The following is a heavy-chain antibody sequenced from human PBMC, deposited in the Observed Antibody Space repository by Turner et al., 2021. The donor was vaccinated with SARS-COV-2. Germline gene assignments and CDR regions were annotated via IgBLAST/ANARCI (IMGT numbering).Heavy chain of an antibody. D-gene: IGHD3-10*01. CDR2: ISYDGSNK. J-gene: IGHJ5*02. Sequence: QLQLVASGGAVAQPGSSLRLSCAASGFTFSSSAMHWVRQAPGKGVEWVELISYDGSNKYYADSVKGGFTIYRDNSKNTMYLKMNTLRAEDTAVYYCARDLGSGFDPWGQGTLVTVSS. V-gene: IGHV3-30*04. CDR3: ARDLGSGFDP. CDR1: GFTFSSSA.